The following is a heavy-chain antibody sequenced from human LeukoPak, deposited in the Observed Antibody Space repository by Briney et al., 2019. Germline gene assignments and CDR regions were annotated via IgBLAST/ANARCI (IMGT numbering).Heavy chain of an antibody. D-gene: IGHD3-3*01. CDR2: IIPIFGTA. V-gene: IGHV1-69*13. CDR1: GGTFSSYA. Sequence: ASVKVSCKASGGTFSSYAISWVRQAPGQGLEWMGGIIPIFGTANYAQEFQGRVTITADESTSTAYMELSSLRSEDTAVYYCAVVLRFLEWPPGAFDYWGQGTLVTVSS. J-gene: IGHJ4*02. CDR3: AVVLRFLEWPPGAFDY.